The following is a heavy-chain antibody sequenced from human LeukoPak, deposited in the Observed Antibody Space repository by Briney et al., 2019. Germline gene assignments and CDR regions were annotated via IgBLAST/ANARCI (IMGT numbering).Heavy chain of an antibody. CDR3: AKGLESYDSSGHYFDY. Sequence: GGSLRLSCAASGFTFSYYGMHWVRHAPGKGLEWVAFIRYDGSNKDYADSVKGRFTISRDNSRNTLYLQMNSLRTEDTALYYCAKGLESYDSSGHYFDYWGQGTLVTVSS. D-gene: IGHD3-22*01. J-gene: IGHJ4*02. V-gene: IGHV3-30*02. CDR1: GFTFSYYG. CDR2: IRYDGSNK.